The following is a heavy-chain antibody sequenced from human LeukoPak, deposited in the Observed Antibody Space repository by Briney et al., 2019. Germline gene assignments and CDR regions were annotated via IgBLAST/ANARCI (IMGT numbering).Heavy chain of an antibody. CDR3: ARLKARVSIHAYFDS. V-gene: IGHV4-59*01. CDR2: IDHSGST. Sequence: PSETLSLTCTVSGGSFSSYYWTWIRQPPGKGLEWIGYIDHSGSTNYDPSLKSRVSISSDTSKNQFSLELSSVTAADTAVYYCARLKARVSIHAYFDSWGQGTLVTVSS. CDR1: GGSFSSYY. J-gene: IGHJ4*02. D-gene: IGHD5/OR15-5a*01.